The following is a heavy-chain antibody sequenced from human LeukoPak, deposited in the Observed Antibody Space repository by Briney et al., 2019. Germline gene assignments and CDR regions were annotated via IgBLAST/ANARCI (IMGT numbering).Heavy chain of an antibody. Sequence: SETLSLTCTVSGGSISSSSYYWGWIRQPPGKGLEWIGSIYYTGSTYYNPSLKSRVTISVDTSKNQFSLKLSSVTAADTAVYYCARRTRAVAGAFDYWGQGTLVTVSS. CDR1: GGSISSSSYY. CDR2: IYYTGST. D-gene: IGHD6-19*01. V-gene: IGHV4-39*01. J-gene: IGHJ4*02. CDR3: ARRTRAVAGAFDY.